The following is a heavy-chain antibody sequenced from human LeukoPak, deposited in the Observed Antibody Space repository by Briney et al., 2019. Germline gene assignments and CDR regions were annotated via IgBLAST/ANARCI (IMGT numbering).Heavy chain of an antibody. CDR3: TRGYSTRHFPFDS. CDR1: GFNFDDYG. V-gene: IGHV3-20*04. D-gene: IGHD6-13*01. J-gene: IGHJ4*02. CDR2: VDSNGRSA. Sequence: GGSLRLSCAASGFNFDDYGMTWVRQIPGKGLEWVAGVDSNGRSAGYAASVRGRFTISRDNAKNSLYLEMGSLRLEDTAFYYCTRGYSTRHFPFDSWGQGTLVTVSS.